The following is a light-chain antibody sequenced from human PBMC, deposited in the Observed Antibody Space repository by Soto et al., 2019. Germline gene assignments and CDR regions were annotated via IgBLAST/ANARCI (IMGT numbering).Light chain of an antibody. CDR3: QQYNSYWT. Sequence: DIQMTQSPSSLSASVGDRVTITCRTSQGIDNYLAWYQQKPGRVPKLLIYATSTLHSAVPSRFSGSGSGTDFTLTISGLQPEDFATYYCQQYNSYWTFGQGTKVDIK. J-gene: IGKJ1*01. CDR2: ATS. CDR1: QGIDNY. V-gene: IGKV1-27*01.